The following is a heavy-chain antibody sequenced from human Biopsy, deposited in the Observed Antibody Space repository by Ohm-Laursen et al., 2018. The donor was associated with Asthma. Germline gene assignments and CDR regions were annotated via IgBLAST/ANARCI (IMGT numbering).Heavy chain of an antibody. CDR2: ILTKFDIT. J-gene: IGHJ4*02. D-gene: IGHD3-22*01. CDR3: ARSYDTDSYPVLVLDY. V-gene: IGHV1-69*04. CDR1: GGSFSNFA. Sequence: GSSAKVSCKASGGSFSNFAFSWVRQAPGHGLEWMGTILTKFDITSYAEKFQGRVTITADKSTSTTYMELSRLRSEDTAVYYCARSYDTDSYPVLVLDYWGQGTLVTVSS.